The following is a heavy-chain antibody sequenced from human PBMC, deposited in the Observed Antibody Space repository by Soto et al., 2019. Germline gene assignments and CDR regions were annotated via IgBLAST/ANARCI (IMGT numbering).Heavy chain of an antibody. CDR1: GFTFSSYS. CDR3: AREPSLEVPAALTFDP. CDR2: ISSSSSYI. D-gene: IGHD2-2*01. J-gene: IGHJ5*02. V-gene: IGHV3-21*01. Sequence: EVQLVESGGGLVKPGGSLRLSCAASGFTFSSYSMNWVRQAPGKGLEWVSSISSSSSYIYYADSVKGRFTISRDNAKNSLYLQMNSLRAEDTAVYYCAREPSLEVPAALTFDPWGQGTLVTVSS.